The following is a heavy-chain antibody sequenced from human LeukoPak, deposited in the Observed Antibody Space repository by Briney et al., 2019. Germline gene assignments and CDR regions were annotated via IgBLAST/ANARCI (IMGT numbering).Heavy chain of an antibody. CDR2: ISGSGGST. Sequence: GGSLRLSCAASGFTFSSYAMSWVRQAPGKGLEWVSAISGSGGSTYYADSVKGRFTISRDNAKNSLYLQMNSLRAEDTAVYYCAELGITMIGGVWSKGTTVTISS. CDR1: GFTFSSYA. J-gene: IGHJ6*04. CDR3: AELGITMIGGV. D-gene: IGHD3-10*02. V-gene: IGHV3-23*01.